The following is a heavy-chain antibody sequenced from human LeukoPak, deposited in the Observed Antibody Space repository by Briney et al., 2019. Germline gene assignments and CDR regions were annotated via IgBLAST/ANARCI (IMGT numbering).Heavy chain of an antibody. J-gene: IGHJ4*02. Sequence: GGSLRLSCAASGFTFSNFWMGWLRPAPGKGLEWVANTKKDGREKVYMDSVEGRFTTSRDNAKNSLHLQMNTLRAEDRAVYYCAREGGRAGFDYWGQGTLVTVSS. V-gene: IGHV3-7*03. CDR2: TKKDGREK. CDR3: AREGGRAGFDY. D-gene: IGHD3-16*01. CDR1: GFTFSNFW.